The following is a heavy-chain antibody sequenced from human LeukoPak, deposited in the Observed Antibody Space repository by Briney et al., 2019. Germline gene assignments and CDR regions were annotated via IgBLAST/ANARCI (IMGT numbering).Heavy chain of an antibody. CDR1: GGSISSSSYY. Sequence: SETLSLTCTVSGGSISSSSYYWGWIRQPPGKGLEWIGSIYYSGGTYYNPSLKSRVTISVDTSKNQFSLKLSSVTAADTAVYYCARQQYDFWSGDYGPHGVDPWGQGTLVTVSS. CDR3: ARQQYDFWSGDYGPHGVDP. V-gene: IGHV4-39*01. D-gene: IGHD3-3*01. J-gene: IGHJ5*02. CDR2: IYYSGGT.